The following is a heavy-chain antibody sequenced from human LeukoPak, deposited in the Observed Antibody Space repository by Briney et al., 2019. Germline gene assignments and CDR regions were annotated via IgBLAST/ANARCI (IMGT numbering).Heavy chain of an antibody. CDR1: GGSISSGGYS. D-gene: IGHD6-19*01. CDR2: INHSGST. V-gene: IGHV4-34*01. J-gene: IGHJ4*02. Sequence: SETLSLTCAVSGGSISSGGYSWSWIRQPPGKGLEWIGEINHSGSTNYNPSLKSRVTISVDTSKNQFSLKLSSVTAADTAVYYCASLVDAVAGTDYWGQGTLVTVSS. CDR3: ASLVDAVAGTDY.